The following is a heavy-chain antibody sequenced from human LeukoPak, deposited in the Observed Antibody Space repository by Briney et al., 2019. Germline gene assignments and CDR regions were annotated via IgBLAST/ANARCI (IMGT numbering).Heavy chain of an antibody. CDR2: INHSGST. V-gene: IGHV4-34*01. CDR3: AREGYCSGGSCYPEYFQH. J-gene: IGHJ1*01. Sequence: SETLSLTCAVYGGSFSGYYWSWIRQPPGKGLEWIGEINHSGSTNYNPSLKRRVTISVDKSKNQFSLKLSSVPAADTAVYYCAREGYCSGGSCYPEYFQHWGQGTLVTVSS. CDR1: GGSFSGYY. D-gene: IGHD2-15*01.